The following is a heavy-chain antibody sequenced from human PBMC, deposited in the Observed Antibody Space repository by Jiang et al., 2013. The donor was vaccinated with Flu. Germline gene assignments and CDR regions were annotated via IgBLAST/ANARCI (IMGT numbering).Heavy chain of an antibody. V-gene: IGHV2-70*01. Sequence: VKPTQTLTLTCTFSGFSLSTSGMCVSWIRQPPGKALEWLALIDWDDDKYYSTSLKTRLTISKDTSKNQVVLTMTNMDPVDTATYYCARVAYYYDSSGYIHPRDKRFDYWGQGNPGHRLL. D-gene: IGHD3-22*01. J-gene: IGHJ4*02. CDR2: IDWDDDK. CDR3: ARVAYYYDSSGYIHPRDKRFDY. CDR1: GFSLSTSGMC.